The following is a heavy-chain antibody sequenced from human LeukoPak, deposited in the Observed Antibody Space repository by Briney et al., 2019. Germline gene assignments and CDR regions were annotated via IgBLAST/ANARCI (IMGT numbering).Heavy chain of an antibody. CDR1: GFTFSSYA. V-gene: IGHV3-74*01. Sequence: GGSLRLSCAASGFTFSSYAMSWVRQAPGEGLVWVSRINSDRSTSTTNYADSVEGRFTISRDNAKNTLYLQMNSLRAEDTAVYYCVRSASGNYGLFDYWGQGTLVTVSS. CDR3: VRSASGNYGLFDY. D-gene: IGHD1-26*01. CDR2: INSDRSTSTT. J-gene: IGHJ4*02.